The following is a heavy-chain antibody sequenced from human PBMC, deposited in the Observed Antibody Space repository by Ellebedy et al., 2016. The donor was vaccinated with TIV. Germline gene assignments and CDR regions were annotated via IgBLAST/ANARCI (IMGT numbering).Heavy chain of an antibody. CDR3: ARTSIAAAGRAYYFDY. D-gene: IGHD6-13*01. Sequence: PGGSLRLSCKGSGYSFTSYWIGWVRQMPGKGLEWMGIIYPGDSDTRYSPSFQGQVTISADKSISTAYLQWSSLKASDTAMYYCARTSIAAAGRAYYFDYWGQGTLVTVSS. CDR2: IYPGDSDT. J-gene: IGHJ4*02. V-gene: IGHV5-51*01. CDR1: GYSFTSYW.